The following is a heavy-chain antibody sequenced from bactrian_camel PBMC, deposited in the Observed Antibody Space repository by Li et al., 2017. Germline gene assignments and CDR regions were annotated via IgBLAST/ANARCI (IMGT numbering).Heavy chain of an antibody. CDR3: AADSAVLILGGAIKADDFTY. CDR2: IFTGGPAV. Sequence: VQLVESGGGSVQARGSLRLSCVSSGGPYAGHCMGWFRQVPGKEREVIATIFTGGPAVYYDPALKGRFTISQDNRKETVFLQMNTLQPDDTAMYYCAADSAVLILGGAIKADDFTYWGQGTQVTVS. CDR1: GGPYAGHC. V-gene: IGHV3-3*01. J-gene: IGHJ6*01. D-gene: IGHD3*01.